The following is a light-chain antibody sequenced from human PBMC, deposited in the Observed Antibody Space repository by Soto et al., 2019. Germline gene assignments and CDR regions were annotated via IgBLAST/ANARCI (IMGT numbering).Light chain of an antibody. J-gene: IGKJ4*01. CDR2: AAS. CDR3: LQESNYPLT. Sequence: DIQLTQSPSFLSASVGDRVTITCRASQGISSYLAWFQQKPGKAPNLLIYAASTLQSGVPSRFSGSGSGTDFTLTISSLQPEDFATYYCLQESNYPLTFGGGTKVEIK. V-gene: IGKV1-9*01. CDR1: QGISSY.